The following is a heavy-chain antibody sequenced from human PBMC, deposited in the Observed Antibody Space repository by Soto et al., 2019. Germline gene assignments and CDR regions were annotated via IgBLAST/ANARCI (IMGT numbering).Heavy chain of an antibody. Sequence: QVQLVESGGGVVQPGRSLRLSCAASGFTFSSYAMHWVRQAPGKGLKWVAVISYDGSNKYYADSVKGRFTISRDNSKNTLYLQMNRLRAEDTAVYYCARDFGVSFGELLSLSRYYGMDVWGQGTTVTVSS. CDR1: GFTFSSYA. D-gene: IGHD3-10*01. J-gene: IGHJ6*02. V-gene: IGHV3-30-3*01. CDR3: ARDFGVSFGELLSLSRYYGMDV. CDR2: ISYDGSNK.